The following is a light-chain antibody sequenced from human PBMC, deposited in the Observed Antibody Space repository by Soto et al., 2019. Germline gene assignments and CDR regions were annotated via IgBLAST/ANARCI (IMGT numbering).Light chain of an antibody. J-gene: IGKJ1*01. CDR3: QQYYLYPRT. V-gene: IGKV1-8*01. CDR2: AAS. CDR1: QGISSF. Sequence: IRMTQSPSSFSASTGDRVTITFRASQGISSFLAWYQQKSGKAPKLLMYAASTLRSGVPSRFSGSGSGTDFTLTISSLQSEDFATYYCQQYYLYPRTFGQGTKVEIK.